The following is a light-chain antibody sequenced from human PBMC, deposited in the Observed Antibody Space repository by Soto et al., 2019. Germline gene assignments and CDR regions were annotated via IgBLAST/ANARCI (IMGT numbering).Light chain of an antibody. CDR1: NSDVGDSGY. CDR2: EVS. Sequence: QSALTQPASVSGSPGQSITISCTGTNSDVGDSGYVSWYQQHPGKAPKVMIYEVSFRPSGVSDLFSGSKSGNTASLTISGLQAEDEADYYCGSYISSRDVFGTGTKLTVL. J-gene: IGLJ1*01. CDR3: GSYISSRDV. V-gene: IGLV2-14*01.